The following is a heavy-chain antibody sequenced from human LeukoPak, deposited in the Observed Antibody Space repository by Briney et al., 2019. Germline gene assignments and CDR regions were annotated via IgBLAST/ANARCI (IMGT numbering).Heavy chain of an antibody. Sequence: TGGSLRLSCTVSGFTVSSNSMSWVRQAPGKGLEWVSFIYSDNTHYSDSVKGRFTISRDNSKNSLYLQMNSLRDEDTAIYYCARRATTERGYSYGLDYWGQGTLVTVSS. J-gene: IGHJ4*02. V-gene: IGHV3-53*01. CDR3: ARRATTERGYSYGLDY. CDR1: GFTVSSNS. CDR2: IYSDNT. D-gene: IGHD5-18*01.